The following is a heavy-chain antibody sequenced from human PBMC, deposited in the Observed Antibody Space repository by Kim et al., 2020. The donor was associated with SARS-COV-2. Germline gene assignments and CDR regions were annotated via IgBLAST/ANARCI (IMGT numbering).Heavy chain of an antibody. D-gene: IGHD2-2*01. CDR1: GFTFSSYW. CDR2: IKQDGSEK. CDR3: ARDRGYCSSTSCHAEWGMDV. J-gene: IGHJ6*02. V-gene: IGHV3-7*01. Sequence: GGSLRLSCAASGFTFSSYWMSWVRQAPGKGLEWVANIKQDGSEKYYVDSVKGRFTISRDNAKNSLYLQMNSLRAEDTAVYYCARDRGYCSSTSCHAEWGMDVWGQGTTVTVSS.